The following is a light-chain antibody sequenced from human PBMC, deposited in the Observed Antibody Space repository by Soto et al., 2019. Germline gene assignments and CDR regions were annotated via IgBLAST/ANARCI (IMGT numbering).Light chain of an antibody. CDR1: QSISIY. J-gene: IGKJ1*01. CDR2: AAS. V-gene: IGKV1-39*01. CDR3: QQTYSTTWT. Sequence: DIQMTQSPSSLPASVGDRVTITCRASQSISIYLNWYQQKPGRTPNLLIYAASSLQSGVPSRFSGSGSWTDFTPTISSLQPEDFATYYCQQTYSTTWTFAQGTKVEI.